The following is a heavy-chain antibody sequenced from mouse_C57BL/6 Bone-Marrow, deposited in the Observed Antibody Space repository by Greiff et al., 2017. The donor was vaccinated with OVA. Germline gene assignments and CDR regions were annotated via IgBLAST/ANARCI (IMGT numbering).Heavy chain of an antibody. V-gene: IGHV1-64*01. CDR2: IHPNSGST. CDR3: ARCRLQSYWYFDV. Sequence: QVHVKQPGAELVKPGASVKLSCKASGYTFTSYWMHWVKQRPGQGLEWIGMIHPNSGSTNYNEKFKSKATLTVDKSSSTAYMQLSSLTSEDSAVYYCARCRLQSYWYFDVWGTGTTVTVSS. J-gene: IGHJ1*03. D-gene: IGHD2-4*01. CDR1: GYTFTSYW.